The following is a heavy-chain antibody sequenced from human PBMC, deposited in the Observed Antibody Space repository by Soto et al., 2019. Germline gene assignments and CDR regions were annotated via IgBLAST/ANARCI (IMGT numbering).Heavy chain of an antibody. CDR3: AKIFGTASLGEIYALDV. V-gene: IGHV1-58*02. Sequence: GASVKVSCKASGITFSTSAIQWVRQARGHRLEWIGWVVVGSGDTNYAQNFQQRVTITRDMSTSTAYMELSSLRSEDTAVYYCAKIFGTASLGEIYALDVWGQGTTVTVSS. D-gene: IGHD3-16*01. CDR1: GITFSTSA. J-gene: IGHJ6*02. CDR2: VVVGSGDT.